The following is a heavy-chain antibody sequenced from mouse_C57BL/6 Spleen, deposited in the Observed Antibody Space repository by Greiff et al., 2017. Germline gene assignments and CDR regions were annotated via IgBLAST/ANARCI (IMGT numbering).Heavy chain of an antibody. CDR2: IYPGDGDT. CDR1: GYAFSSYW. D-gene: IGHD2-5*01. Sequence: QVQLQQSGAELVKPGASVKISCKASGYAFSSYWMNWVKQRPGKGLEWIGQIYPGDGDTNYNGKFKGKAPLTAAKSSSTAYMQLSSLTSEDSAVYFCARSPDYSNYDGFAYWGQGTLVTVSA. J-gene: IGHJ3*01. CDR3: ARSPDYSNYDGFAY. V-gene: IGHV1-80*01.